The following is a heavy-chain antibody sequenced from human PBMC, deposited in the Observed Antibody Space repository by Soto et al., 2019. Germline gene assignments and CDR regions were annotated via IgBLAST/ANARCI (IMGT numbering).Heavy chain of an antibody. CDR3: ARVVGATRGCWFAP. D-gene: IGHD1-26*01. CDR2: IYTSGST. Sequence: QVQLQESGPGLVKPSETLSLTCTVSGGAISRYYWSWIRQPAGKGLEWIGRIYTSGSTHYNPSLTSLVTMSVDTSKNQFSLKLSSVTAADTAVYYCARVVGATRGCWFAPWGQGNLVTFAS. V-gene: IGHV4-4*07. CDR1: GGAISRYY. J-gene: IGHJ5*02.